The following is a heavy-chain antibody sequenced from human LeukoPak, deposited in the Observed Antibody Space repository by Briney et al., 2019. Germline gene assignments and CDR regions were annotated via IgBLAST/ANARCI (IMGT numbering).Heavy chain of an antibody. Sequence: GGSLRLSCAVSGITLSNYGMSWVRQAPGKGLEWVAGISDSGGRTNYADPVKGRFTISRDNPQNTLYLQMNSLRAEDTAVYFCAKRGVVIRVILVGFHKEAYYFDSWGRGALVTVSS. CDR1: GITLSNYG. CDR2: ISDSGGRT. D-gene: IGHD3-22*01. CDR3: AKRGVVIRVILVGFHKEAYYFDS. V-gene: IGHV3-23*01. J-gene: IGHJ4*02.